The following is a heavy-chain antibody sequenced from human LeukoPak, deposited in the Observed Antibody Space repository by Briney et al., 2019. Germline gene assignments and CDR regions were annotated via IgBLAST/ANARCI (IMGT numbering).Heavy chain of an antibody. CDR1: GFTFSSYS. J-gene: IGHJ4*02. V-gene: IGHV3-21*01. D-gene: IGHD3-16*02. CDR2: ISSSSSYI. Sequence: GGSRRLSCAASGFTFSSYSRNWFGQAPGKGLEGVASISSSSSYIYYADSVKGRFTISRDNAKNSLYLQMNSLRAEDTAVYYCARSMITFGGVIVPYYFDYWGQGTLVTVSS. CDR3: ARSMITFGGVIVPYYFDY.